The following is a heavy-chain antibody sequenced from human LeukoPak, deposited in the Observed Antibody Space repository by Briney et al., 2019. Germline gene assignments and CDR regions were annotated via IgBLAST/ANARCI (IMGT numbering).Heavy chain of an antibody. Sequence: ASVKVSCKASGYTFTSYGISWVRQAPGQGLEWMGWISAYNGNKNYAQKLQGRVTMTTDTSTSTAYMELRSLRSDDTAVYNCARCNYYGYPLDHWGQGTLVTVSS. D-gene: IGHD3-10*01. CDR2: ISAYNGNK. CDR1: GYTFTSYG. J-gene: IGHJ4*02. V-gene: IGHV1-18*04. CDR3: ARCNYYGYPLDH.